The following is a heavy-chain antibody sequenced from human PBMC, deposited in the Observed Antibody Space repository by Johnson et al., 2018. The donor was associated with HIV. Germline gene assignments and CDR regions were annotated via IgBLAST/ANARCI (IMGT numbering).Heavy chain of an antibody. CDR2: ISYDGSNK. Sequence: HVQLVESGGGLVQPGRSLRLSCAASGFTFSSYAMHWVRQAPGKGLEWVAVISYDGSNKFYADSVKGRFTISRDNSKNTLYLQMNSLRAGDTAVYYCAKEGRYVEGAFDIWGQGTMVTVSS. CDR1: GFTFSSYA. V-gene: IGHV3-30*04. CDR3: AKEGRYVEGAFDI. J-gene: IGHJ3*02. D-gene: IGHD5-12*01.